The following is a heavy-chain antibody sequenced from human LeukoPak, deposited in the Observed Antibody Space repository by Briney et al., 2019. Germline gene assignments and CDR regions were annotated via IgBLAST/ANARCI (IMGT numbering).Heavy chain of an antibody. CDR2: IWYDGTDA. D-gene: IGHD6-13*01. CDR1: GFTSSIFE. CDR3: ASRRAVTAAGMEADY. J-gene: IGHJ4*02. V-gene: IGHV3-33*01. Sequence: PGGSLRLSCIVSGFTSSIFEMNWVRQAPGKGLEWVAIIWYDGTDAYYADSVRGRFTISRDNSKNTLYLQMNSLRAEDTAVYYCASRRAVTAAGMEADYWGQGTLVTVSS.